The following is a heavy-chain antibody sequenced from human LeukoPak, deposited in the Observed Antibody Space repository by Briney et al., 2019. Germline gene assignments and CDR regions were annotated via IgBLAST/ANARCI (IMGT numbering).Heavy chain of an antibody. CDR3: ARHDYGDY. V-gene: IGHV1-2*02. CDR2: IDPNSGGT. CDR1: GYTFTSYY. J-gene: IGHJ4*02. Sequence: GASVKVSCKASGYTFTSYYMHWVRQAPGQGLEWMGWIDPNSGGTNYAQKFQGRVTMTRDTSITTAYMELSRLRSDNTAVYYCARHDYGDYWGQGTLVTVSS.